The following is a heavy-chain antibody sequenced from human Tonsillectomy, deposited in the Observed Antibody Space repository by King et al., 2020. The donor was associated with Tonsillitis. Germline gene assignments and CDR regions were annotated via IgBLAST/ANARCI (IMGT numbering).Heavy chain of an antibody. J-gene: IGHJ6*02. CDR3: ARGLGRDLERGQNLYFDSMDV. D-gene: IGHD1-1*01. CDR1: GGTFTNYA. CDR2: IIIFLNAP. V-gene: IGHV1-69*01. Sequence: QLVQSGAEVKQPGSSVKVSCKASGGTFTNYAFSWVRQAPGQGLEWLGGIIIFLNAPDYAQKFQGRVTITADESTHTVYMDLSGLRSEDTAVYYCARGLGRDLERGQNLYFDSMDVWGQGSTVTVS.